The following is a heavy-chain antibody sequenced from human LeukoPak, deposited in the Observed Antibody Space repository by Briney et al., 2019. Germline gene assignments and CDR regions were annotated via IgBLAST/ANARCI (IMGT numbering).Heavy chain of an antibody. V-gene: IGHV4-38-2*01. CDR2: IYYSGST. CDR1: GFTFSNYA. J-gene: IGHJ4*02. D-gene: IGHD3-22*01. CDR3: ARSYYYDSSGYYPGSVY. Sequence: GSLRLSCVASGFTFSNYAMNWVRQAPGKGLEWIGSIYYSGSTYYNPSLKSRVTISVDTSKNQFSLKLSSVTAADTAVYYCARSYYYDSSGYYPGSVYWGQGTLVTVSS.